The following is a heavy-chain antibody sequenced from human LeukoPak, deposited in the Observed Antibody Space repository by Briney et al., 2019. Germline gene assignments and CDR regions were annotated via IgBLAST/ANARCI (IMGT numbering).Heavy chain of an antibody. CDR3: ARGGYDFWSGYYPYYYGMDV. CDR1: GGSFSGYY. J-gene: IGHJ6*02. D-gene: IGHD3-3*01. CDR2: INHSGST. V-gene: IGHV4-34*01. Sequence: SETLSLTCAVYGGSFSGYYWSWIRQPPGKGLEWIGEINHSGSTNYNPSLKSRATISVDTSKNQFSLKLSSVTAADTAVYYCARGGYDFWSGYYPYYYGMDVWGQGTTVTVSS.